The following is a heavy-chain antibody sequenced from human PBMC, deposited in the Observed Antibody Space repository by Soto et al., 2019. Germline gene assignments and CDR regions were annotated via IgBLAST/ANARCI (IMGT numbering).Heavy chain of an antibody. CDR3: ARVPDY. CDR2: IYHSGST. Sequence: SETLSLTCAVSGFYISSGFYSWSWIRQPPGKGLEWIGYIYHSGSTYYNPSLKSRVTISVDRSKNQFSLKLSSVTAADTAVYYCARVPDYWGQGTLVTVSS. V-gene: IGHV4-30-2*01. CDR1: GFYISSGFYS. J-gene: IGHJ4*02.